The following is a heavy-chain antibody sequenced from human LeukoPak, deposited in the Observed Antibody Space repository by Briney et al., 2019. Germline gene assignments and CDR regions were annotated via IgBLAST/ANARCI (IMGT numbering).Heavy chain of an antibody. D-gene: IGHD3-3*01. Sequence: KTSKTLSLTCTVSGGSISSYYWSWIRQPPGKGLEWIGYIYYSGSTYYNPSLKSRVTISVDTSKNQFSLKLSSVTAADTAVYYCARDGRITIPNDFWSGYYSPIMDVWGKGTTVTVSS. CDR2: IYYSGST. V-gene: IGHV4-30-4*08. CDR1: GGSISSYY. CDR3: ARDGRITIPNDFWSGYYSPIMDV. J-gene: IGHJ6*03.